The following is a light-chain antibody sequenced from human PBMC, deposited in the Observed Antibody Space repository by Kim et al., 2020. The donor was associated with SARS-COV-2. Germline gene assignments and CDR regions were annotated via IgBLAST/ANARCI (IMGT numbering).Light chain of an antibody. CDR1: QTNKSR. Sequence: SASEGDRHAMTCRASQTNKSRKAWYQQTPGKVAPHLIYGASTLESGVPSRLSGSRSGTEFTLHHRSLQPDDFATYHCQQYNYYSATFGKGTKLEI. CDR2: GAS. V-gene: IGKV1-5*03. J-gene: IGKJ2*01. CDR3: QQYNYYSAT.